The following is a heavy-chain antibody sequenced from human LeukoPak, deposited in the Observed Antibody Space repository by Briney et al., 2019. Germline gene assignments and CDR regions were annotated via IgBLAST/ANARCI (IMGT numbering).Heavy chain of an antibody. V-gene: IGHV1-18*01. J-gene: IGHJ5*02. D-gene: IGHD2-15*01. CDR2: ISVYNGYT. CDR1: GYTFTSYG. Sequence: GASVKVSCKASGYTFTSYGISWVRQAPGQGLEWMGWISVYNGYTHYAQKVQDRVTMTTDTSTNTAYMELRSLRTDDTAVYYCARNLSVAGGVDPWGQGTLVTVSS. CDR3: ARNLSVAGGVDP.